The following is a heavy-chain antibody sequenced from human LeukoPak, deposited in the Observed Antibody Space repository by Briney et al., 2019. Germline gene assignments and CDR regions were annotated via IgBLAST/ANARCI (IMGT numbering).Heavy chain of an antibody. CDR3: ARVQLLWFGDFDY. V-gene: IGHV1-69*13. Sequence: SVKVSCKASGGTFSSYAISWVRQAPGQGLEWMGGIIPIFGTANYAQKFQGRVTITADESTSTAYVELSSLRSDDTAVYYCARVQLLWFGDFDYWGQGTLVTVSS. D-gene: IGHD3-10*01. J-gene: IGHJ4*02. CDR2: IIPIFGTA. CDR1: GGTFSSYA.